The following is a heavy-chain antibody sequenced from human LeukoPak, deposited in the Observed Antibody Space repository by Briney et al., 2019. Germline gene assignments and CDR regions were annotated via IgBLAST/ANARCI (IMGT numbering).Heavy chain of an antibody. CDR2: INPNSGGT. J-gene: IGHJ4*02. Sequence: ASVKVSCKASGYTFTGYYMHWVRQAPGQGLEWMGWINPNSGGTNYAQKFQGRVTMTRDTSISTAYMELSRLRSDDTAVHYCAKPGYSGYDYHFDYWGQGTLVTVSS. D-gene: IGHD5-12*01. CDR1: GYTFTGYY. V-gene: IGHV1-2*02. CDR3: AKPGYSGYDYHFDY.